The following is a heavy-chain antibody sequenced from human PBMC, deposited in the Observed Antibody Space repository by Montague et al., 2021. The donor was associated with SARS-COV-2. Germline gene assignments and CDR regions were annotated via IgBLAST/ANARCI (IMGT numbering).Heavy chain of an antibody. J-gene: IGHJ6*02. V-gene: IGHV3-30-3*01. CDR3: ARVLGGYYGMDV. Sequence: SLRLSCAASGFTFSTYAMHWVRQAPGKGLEWVAVLSFDASNKYYADSVKGRFIISRDNSQNTLYLQMNGLRAEDTAVYYCARVLGGYYGMDVWGQGTTVTVSS. D-gene: IGHD2/OR15-2a*01. CDR2: LSFDASNK. CDR1: GFTFSTYA.